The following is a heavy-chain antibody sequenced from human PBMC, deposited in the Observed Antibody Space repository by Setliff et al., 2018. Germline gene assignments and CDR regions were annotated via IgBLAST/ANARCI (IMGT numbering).Heavy chain of an antibody. Sequence: LRLSCAASGFTFSDSTMHWVRQASGKGLEWVGRIRKKTKSYSTDYAASVKGRFTMSRDDLKNSVDLQMNSLKTEDTGMYHCTTAYSSGCPGNYWGQGILVTVSS. CDR1: GFTFSDST. D-gene: IGHD6-19*01. J-gene: IGHJ4*02. V-gene: IGHV3-72*01. CDR2: IRKKTKSYST. CDR3: TTAYSSGCPGNY.